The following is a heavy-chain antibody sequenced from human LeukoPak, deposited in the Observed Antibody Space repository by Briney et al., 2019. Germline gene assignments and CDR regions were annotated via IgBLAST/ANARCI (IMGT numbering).Heavy chain of an antibody. CDR3: AKDLEDIVVVVAATLGAFDI. J-gene: IGHJ3*02. CDR2: ISGSGGST. CDR1: GFTFSSYA. V-gene: IGHV3-23*01. Sequence: GGSLRLSCAASGFTFSSYAMSWDRQAPGKGLEWVSAISGSGGSTYYADSVKGRFTISRDNSKNTLYLQMNSLRAEDTAVYYCAKDLEDIVVVVAATLGAFDIWGQGTMVTVSS. D-gene: IGHD2-15*01.